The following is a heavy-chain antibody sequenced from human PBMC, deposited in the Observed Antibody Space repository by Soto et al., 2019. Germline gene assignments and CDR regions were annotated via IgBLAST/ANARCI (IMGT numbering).Heavy chain of an antibody. D-gene: IGHD6-13*01. J-gene: IGHJ4*02. CDR2: IKQDGTEK. CDR3: ARDNSSWYLDY. V-gene: IGHV3-7*01. CDR1: GFTFRNYW. Sequence: QTGGSLRLSCAASGFTFRNYWMSWVRQAPGKGLEWVAKIKQDGTEKYYVDSVKGRFTISRDNSKNTLYLQMNSLRAEDTAVYYCARDNSSWYLDYWGQGTLVTVSS.